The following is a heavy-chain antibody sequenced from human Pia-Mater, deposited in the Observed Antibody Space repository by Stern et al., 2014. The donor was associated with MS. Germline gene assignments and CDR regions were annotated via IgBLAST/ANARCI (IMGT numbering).Heavy chain of an antibody. V-gene: IGHV1-69*01. CDR2: IIPIFGTA. Sequence: VQLVQPGVEVKKHGSSAKVSWKAYGGTFNVYAINWLRQAPGQGLECMGGIIPIFGTANYAQKFQGRVTITADESTRTSSMQLSSLRYDDTAVYYCARDGRHTDNYGLDVWGQGTTVTVSS. CDR1: GGTFNVYA. J-gene: IGHJ6*02. D-gene: IGHD3-9*01. CDR3: ARDGRHTDNYGLDV.